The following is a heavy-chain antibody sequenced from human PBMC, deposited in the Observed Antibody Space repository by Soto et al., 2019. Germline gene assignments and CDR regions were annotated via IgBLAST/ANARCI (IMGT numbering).Heavy chain of an antibody. J-gene: IGHJ4*02. D-gene: IGHD2-2*01. V-gene: IGHV3-23*01. CDR1: GFTFSSYA. CDR2: ISGSGSST. Sequence: GGSLRLSCAASGFTFSSYAMSWVRQAPGKGLEWVSAISGSGSSTYYADSVKGRFTISRDNSKNTLYLQMNSLRAEDTAVYYCAKDTEDIVVVPAASWGQGTLVTVSS. CDR3: AKDTEDIVVVPAAS.